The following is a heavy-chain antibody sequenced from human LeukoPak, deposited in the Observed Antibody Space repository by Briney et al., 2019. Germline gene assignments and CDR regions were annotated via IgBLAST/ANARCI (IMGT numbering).Heavy chain of an antibody. V-gene: IGHV3-48*04. CDR3: ARRRYNWNAIDY. Sequence: GGSLRLSCAASGLSFSSSGMHWVRQAPGKGPEWVSYISSSGSTIYYADSVKGRFTISRDNAKNSLYLQMNSLRAEDTAVYYCARRRYNWNAIDYWGQGTLVTVSS. CDR2: ISSSGSTI. CDR1: GLSFSSSG. D-gene: IGHD1-20*01. J-gene: IGHJ4*02.